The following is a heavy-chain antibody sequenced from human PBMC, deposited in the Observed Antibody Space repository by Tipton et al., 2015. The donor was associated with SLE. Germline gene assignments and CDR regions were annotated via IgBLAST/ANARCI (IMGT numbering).Heavy chain of an antibody. J-gene: IGHJ4*02. CDR3: ARLRKPYTYGSGGYYFDY. D-gene: IGHD3-10*01. V-gene: IGHV4-39*07. CDR1: GGSIINNNYF. CDR2: IYYAGPI. Sequence: GLVKPSETLSLTCSVSGGSIINNNYFWGWVRQPPGKGLEWIGTIYYAGPIYYNPPLQSRVTISLDTSENQFSLSLRSVSAADTAVYYCARLRKPYTYGSGGYYFDYWGQGTLVTVSS.